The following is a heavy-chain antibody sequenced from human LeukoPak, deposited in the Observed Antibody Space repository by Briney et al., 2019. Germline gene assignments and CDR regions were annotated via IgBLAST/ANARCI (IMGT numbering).Heavy chain of an antibody. J-gene: IGHJ4*02. CDR2: ISGSGTGT. D-gene: IGHD1-7*01. CDR1: GFTFSSSA. CDR3: AKEGGTGTRFDH. V-gene: IGHV3-23*01. Sequence: GGSLRLSCAASGFTFSSSAMSWVRQAPGKGLYWVSAISGSGTGTYYADSVKGRSTISRDNSKNTLYLQMNSLRAEDTAVYYCAKEGGTGTRFDHWGQGTLVTVSS.